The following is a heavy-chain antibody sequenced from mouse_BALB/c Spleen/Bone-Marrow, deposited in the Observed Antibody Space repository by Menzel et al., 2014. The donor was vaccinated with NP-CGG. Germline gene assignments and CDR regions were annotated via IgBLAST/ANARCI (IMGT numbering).Heavy chain of an antibody. CDR1: GFTFSSYG. Sequence: EVQLVESGGGLAQPGGSLKLSCVASGFTFSSYGMSWVRQTPDKRLELVATINNNGGSTYYPDSVKGQFTISRDNAKNTLYLQMSSLKSEDTAMYYCARVYGWYFDVWGAGTTVTVSS. V-gene: IGHV5-6-3*01. D-gene: IGHD1-1*01. J-gene: IGHJ1*01. CDR3: ARVYGWYFDV. CDR2: INNNGGST.